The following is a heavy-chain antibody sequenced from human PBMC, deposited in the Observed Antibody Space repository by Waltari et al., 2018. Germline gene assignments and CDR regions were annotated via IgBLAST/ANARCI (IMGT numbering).Heavy chain of an antibody. CDR1: GFTFSSYA. CDR3: AKDYLGTVPDAFDI. V-gene: IGHV3-23*01. Sequence: EVQLLESGGDLVQPGGSLRLACAASGFTFSSYAMTWFRQAPGKGVEGVSAISASGGSTYYADSVKGRFTISRDNSKNTRYVQMDSLRAEDTAVYYCAKDYLGTVPDAFDIGGQGTMVTVSS. J-gene: IGHJ3*02. D-gene: IGHD3-16*01. CDR2: ISASGGST.